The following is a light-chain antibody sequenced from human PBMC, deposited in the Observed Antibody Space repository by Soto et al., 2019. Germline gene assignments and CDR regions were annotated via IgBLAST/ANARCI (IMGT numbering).Light chain of an antibody. Sequence: DIQMTQSPSSVSASVGDRVTITCRASQGISSWLAWYQRKPGKAPNLLIYAASSLQSGVPSRFSGSGPGTDFTLTTSSLQPEDFATYYCQQANSFSATFGPGTKVDIK. CDR3: QQANSFSAT. J-gene: IGKJ3*01. CDR2: AAS. CDR1: QGISSW. V-gene: IGKV1-12*01.